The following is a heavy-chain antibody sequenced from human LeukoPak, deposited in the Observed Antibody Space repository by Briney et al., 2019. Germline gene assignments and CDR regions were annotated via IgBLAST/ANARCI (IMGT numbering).Heavy chain of an antibody. CDR3: ARGPRESSSSDY. Sequence: ASVKVSCKTSGYRFTNFDINWVRQAPGQGLEWMGWMNPDNGNTGYAHKFQGRVSMSGDTSISTAFMVLSSLRSDDTAVYFCARGPRESSSSDYWGQGTLVTVSS. CDR2: MNPDNGNT. D-gene: IGHD6-13*01. V-gene: IGHV1-8*01. J-gene: IGHJ4*02. CDR1: GYRFTNFD.